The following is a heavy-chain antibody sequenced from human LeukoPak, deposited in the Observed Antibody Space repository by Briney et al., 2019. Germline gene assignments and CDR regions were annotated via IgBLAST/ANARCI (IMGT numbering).Heavy chain of an antibody. Sequence: ASVTVSCMASGYTLTDYYLHWVRQAPGQGLEWIERVNPNSGGTNYAQKFQGRVTMTRHTPISTAYMELSRLRSDDTAVYYCAKGDYWGQGGLVTVSS. J-gene: IGHJ4*02. V-gene: IGHV1-2*02. CDR1: GYTLTDYY. CDR2: VNPNSGGT. CDR3: AKGDY.